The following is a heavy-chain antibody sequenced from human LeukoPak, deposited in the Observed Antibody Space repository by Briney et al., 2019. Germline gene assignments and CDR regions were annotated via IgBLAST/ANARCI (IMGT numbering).Heavy chain of an antibody. CDR2: ISYDGSNK. V-gene: IGHV3-30-3*01. CDR1: GFSFSTHA. CDR3: ARGNYDFWSATDY. D-gene: IGHD3-3*01. J-gene: IGHJ4*02. Sequence: AGGSLRLSCAASGFSFSTHALHWVRQAPGKGLEWVAVISYDGSNKYYGDSVKGRFTISRDNSKNTLYLQMNSLRAEDTAVYYCARGNYDFWSATDYWGQGTLVTVSS.